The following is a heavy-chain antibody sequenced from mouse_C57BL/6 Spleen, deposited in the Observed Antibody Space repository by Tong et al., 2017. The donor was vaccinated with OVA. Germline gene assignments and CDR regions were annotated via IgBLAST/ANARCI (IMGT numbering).Heavy chain of an antibody. D-gene: IGHD2-1*01. CDR3: ARGAYGNLDY. V-gene: IGHV1-42*01. Sequence: EVQLQESGAELVRPGASVTLSCKASGYSFTGYYMNWVKQSPEKSLEWIGEINPSTGGTTYNQKFKDKATMTVDKSSSTAYMELARLTSEDSAVYYCARGAYGNLDYWGQGTTLTVSS. CDR1: GYSFTGYY. CDR2: INPSTGGT. J-gene: IGHJ2*01.